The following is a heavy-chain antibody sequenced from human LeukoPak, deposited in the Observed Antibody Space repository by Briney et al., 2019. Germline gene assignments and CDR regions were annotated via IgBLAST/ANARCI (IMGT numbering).Heavy chain of an antibody. CDR3: AREPYSSSWYTPNYYYYYMDV. CDR2: ISYDGSNK. D-gene: IGHD6-13*01. J-gene: IGHJ6*03. V-gene: IGHV3-30*03. CDR1: GFTFSSYG. Sequence: GGSLRLSCAASGFTFSSYGMHWVRQAPGKGLEWVAVISYDGSNKYYADSVKGRFTISRDNSKNTLYLQVNSLRAEDTAVYYCAREPYSSSWYTPNYYYYYMDVWGKGTTVTVSS.